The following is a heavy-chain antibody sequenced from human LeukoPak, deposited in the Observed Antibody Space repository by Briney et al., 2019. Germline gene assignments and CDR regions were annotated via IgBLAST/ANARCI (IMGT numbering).Heavy chain of an antibody. CDR2: IYYSGST. Sequence: KTSETLSLTCTDSGGSISSYYWSWIRQPPGKGLEWIGYIYYSGSTNHNPSLKSRVTISVDTSKNQLSLKLSSVTAADTAVYYCARERETYYYDSSGYSVSYFDYWGQGTLVTVSS. CDR3: ARERETYYYDSSGYSVSYFDY. V-gene: IGHV4-59*01. CDR1: GGSISSYY. J-gene: IGHJ4*02. D-gene: IGHD3-22*01.